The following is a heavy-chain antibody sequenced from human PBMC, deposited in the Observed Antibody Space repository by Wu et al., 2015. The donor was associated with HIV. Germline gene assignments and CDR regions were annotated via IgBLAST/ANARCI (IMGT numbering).Heavy chain of an antibody. CDR2: ITPVFATI. D-gene: IGHD2/OR15-2a*01. CDR3: ARDRADLLSAFDL. V-gene: IGHV1-69*12. CDR1: GDTFTDFA. J-gene: IGHJ3*01. Sequence: QVQLVQSGAEVKKPGSSMKVSCRTSGDTFTDFAITWVRQAPGQGLEWMGGITPVFATINYAQKFQDRVNIIADESTSTVFMEMSGLTPEDTAAYYCARDRADLLSAFDLWGQGTVVTVSS.